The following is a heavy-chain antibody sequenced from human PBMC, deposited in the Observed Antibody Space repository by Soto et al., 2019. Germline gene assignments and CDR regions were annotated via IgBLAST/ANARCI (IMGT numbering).Heavy chain of an antibody. CDR3: ARVETDAVVMTATLLAWFDP. CDR2: IYHTGST. CDR1: GGSISGHDW. D-gene: IGHD2-21*02. Sequence: QVQLQESGPRLVRPSETLSLTCAVSGGSISGHDWWSWVRQPPGKGLEWIGEIYHTGSTNYNPSLKSRATISVDKSKNQFSLKLSSVTAADTAMYYCARVETDAVVMTATLLAWFDPWGQGTLVTVSS. V-gene: IGHV4-4*02. J-gene: IGHJ5*02.